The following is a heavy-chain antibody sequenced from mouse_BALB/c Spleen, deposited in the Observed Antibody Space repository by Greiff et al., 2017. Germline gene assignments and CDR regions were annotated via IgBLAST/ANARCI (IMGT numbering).Heavy chain of an antibody. Sequence: EVKLMESGAELVKPGASVKLSCTASGFNIKDTYMHWVKQRPEQGLEWIGRIDPANGNTKYDPKFQGKATITADTSSNTAYLQLSSLTSEDTAVYYCATDYYGSSYAFDYWGQGTTLTVSS. J-gene: IGHJ2*01. CDR1: GFNIKDTY. CDR3: ATDYYGSSYAFDY. D-gene: IGHD1-1*01. V-gene: IGHV14-3*02. CDR2: IDPANGNT.